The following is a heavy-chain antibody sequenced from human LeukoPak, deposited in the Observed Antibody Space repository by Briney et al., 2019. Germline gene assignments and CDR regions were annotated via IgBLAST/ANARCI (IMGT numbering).Heavy chain of an antibody. CDR1: GGSISSSSYY. J-gene: IGHJ4*02. D-gene: IGHD6-13*01. Sequence: SETLSLTCTVSGGSISSSSYYWGWIRQPPGKGLEWIGSIYYSGSTYYNPSLKSRVTISVDTSKNQFSLKLSSVTAADTAVYYCARRLIAAAGNVIGDYWGQGTLVTVSS. CDR2: IYYSGST. V-gene: IGHV4-39*01. CDR3: ARRLIAAAGNVIGDY.